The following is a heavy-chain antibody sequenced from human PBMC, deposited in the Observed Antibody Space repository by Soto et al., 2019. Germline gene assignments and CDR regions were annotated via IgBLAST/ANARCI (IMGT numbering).Heavy chain of an antibody. D-gene: IGHD3-10*01. J-gene: IGHJ4*02. Sequence: TGGSLRLSCAASGFTFSSYAMSWVRQAPGKGLEWVSAISGSGGSTYYADSVKGRFTISRDNSKNTLYLQMNSLRAEDTAVYYCARDSSSGSPGNYWGQGTLVTVSS. CDR3: ARDSSSGSPGNY. CDR1: GFTFSSYA. V-gene: IGHV3-23*01. CDR2: ISGSGGST.